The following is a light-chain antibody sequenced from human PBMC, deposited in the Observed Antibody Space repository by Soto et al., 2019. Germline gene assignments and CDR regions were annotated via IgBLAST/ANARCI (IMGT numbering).Light chain of an antibody. J-gene: IGKJ4*01. CDR3: HQRSNWPLT. V-gene: IGKV3-11*01. CDR2: DVS. Sequence: EIVLTQSPATLSLSPGERATLSCRASQSVSSSLGWYQQKPGQTPRLLIYDVSNRATGIPARFSGSGSGTDFTLTTSSLEPEAFAVYYCHQRSNWPLTFGGGTKVEIK. CDR1: QSVSSS.